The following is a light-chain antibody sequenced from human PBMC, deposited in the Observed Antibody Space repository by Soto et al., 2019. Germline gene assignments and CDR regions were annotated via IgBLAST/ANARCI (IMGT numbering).Light chain of an antibody. CDR2: DVT. Sequence: SALTQPASVSGSPGQSITISCTGTSSDVGAYNYVSWYQQHPGKAPKLMIYDVTNRPSGVSNRFSGSKSGYTASLTISGLQAEDEADYYCSSYTTSSTYVFGTGTKLTVL. V-gene: IGLV2-14*03. J-gene: IGLJ1*01. CDR1: SSDVGAYNY. CDR3: SSYTTSSTYV.